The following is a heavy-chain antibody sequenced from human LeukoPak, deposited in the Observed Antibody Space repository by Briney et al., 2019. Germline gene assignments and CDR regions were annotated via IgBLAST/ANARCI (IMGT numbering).Heavy chain of an antibody. V-gene: IGHV3-21*01. CDR3: ARDSAGHDGFDY. J-gene: IGHJ4*02. D-gene: IGHD1-1*01. Sequence: GGSLRLSCAASGFTFSSYSMNWVRQAPGKGLEWVSSISSSSSYIYYADSVKGRFTISRDNAKNSLYLQMNSLRAEDTAVYYCARDSAGHDGFDYWGQGILVTVSS. CDR2: ISSSSSYI. CDR1: GFTFSSYS.